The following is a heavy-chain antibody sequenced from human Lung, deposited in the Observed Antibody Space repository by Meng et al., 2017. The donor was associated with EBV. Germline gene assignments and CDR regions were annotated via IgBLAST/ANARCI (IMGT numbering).Heavy chain of an antibody. V-gene: IGHV4-34*01. CDR3: ARNVPGTSAYYD. D-gene: IGHD3-22*01. J-gene: IGHJ4*02. CDR2: INHSGST. Sequence: QVQLQQWGAGLLKPSETLSLTCAVYGGSFSGYYWSWIRQPPGKGLEWIGEINHSGSTNYNPSLKSRVTISVDTSKNQFSLKLSSVTAVDTAVYYCARNVPGTSAYYDWGQGTLVTVSS. CDR1: GGSFSGYY.